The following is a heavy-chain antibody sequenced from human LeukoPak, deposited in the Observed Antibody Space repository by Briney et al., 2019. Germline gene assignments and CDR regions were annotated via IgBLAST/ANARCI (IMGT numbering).Heavy chain of an antibody. CDR1: GGSISSSSYY. Sequence: SETLSLTCTVSGGSISSSSYYWGWIRQPPGKGLEWIGSIYYSGSTYYNPSLKSRVTISVDTSKNQFSLKLSSVTAAGTAVYYCARGEFGYYYDSSAYTAFDYWGQGTLVTVSS. J-gene: IGHJ4*02. CDR3: ARGEFGYYYDSSAYTAFDY. CDR2: IYYSGST. D-gene: IGHD3-22*01. V-gene: IGHV4-39*01.